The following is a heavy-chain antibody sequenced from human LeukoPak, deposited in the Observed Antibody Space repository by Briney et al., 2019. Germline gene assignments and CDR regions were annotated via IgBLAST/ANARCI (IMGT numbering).Heavy chain of an antibody. CDR2: MRYDGLKK. J-gene: IGHJ4*02. CDR1: GFTFSTCD. CDR3: AKDRETFSSYGYFDY. V-gene: IGHV3-30*02. Sequence: PGGSLRLSCATSGFTFSTCDMHWVRRAPGKGLEWVAHMRYDGLKKRYADSVRGRITVSRDNSKNTLYLQMNSLRAEDTAVYYCAKDRETFSSYGYFDYWGQGTLVPVSS. D-gene: IGHD2-21*01.